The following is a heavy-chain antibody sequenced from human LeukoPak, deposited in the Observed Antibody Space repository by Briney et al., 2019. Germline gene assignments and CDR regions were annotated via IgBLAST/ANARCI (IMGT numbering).Heavy chain of an antibody. CDR3: AKTRPRIVVSGSVDN. CDR1: GFTFSSYW. J-gene: IGHJ4*02. V-gene: IGHV3-7*01. CDR2: IKQDGSEK. Sequence: GGSLRLSCAASGFTFSSYWMSWVRQAPGKGLEWVANIKQDGSEKYYVDSVKGRFTISRDNAKNSLYLQMNSLTTEDTAVYFCAKTRPRIVVSGSVDNWGQGTLVTVSS. D-gene: IGHD2-15*01.